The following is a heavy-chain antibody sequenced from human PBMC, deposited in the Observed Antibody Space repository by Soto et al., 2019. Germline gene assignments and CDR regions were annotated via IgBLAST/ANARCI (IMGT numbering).Heavy chain of an antibody. J-gene: IGHJ3*02. Sequence: QVQLQQWGAGLLKPSETLSLTCAVYGGSFSGYYWSWIRQPPGRGLEWIGEINHSGSTNYNPSLKSRVTISVDTAKNQFSLKLSSVTAADAAVYYCARAPYYYDSIGYSRRDAFDIWGQGTMVTVSS. CDR1: GGSFSGYY. CDR3: ARAPYYYDSIGYSRRDAFDI. V-gene: IGHV4-34*01. CDR2: INHSGST. D-gene: IGHD3-22*01.